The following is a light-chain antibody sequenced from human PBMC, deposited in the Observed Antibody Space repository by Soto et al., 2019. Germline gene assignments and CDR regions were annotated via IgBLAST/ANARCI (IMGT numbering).Light chain of an antibody. J-gene: IGKJ4*01. CDR1: QSVSSN. CDR2: GAS. V-gene: IGKV3-15*01. Sequence: EIVMTQFPAPLSVSPGERATLSCRASQSVSSNLVWYQQKPGQPPRLLIYGASTRATGIPASYSGSGSGTEFTLSTNSLQSEDFAVYYCQQYNNWVTFGGGTKVEI. CDR3: QQYNNWVT.